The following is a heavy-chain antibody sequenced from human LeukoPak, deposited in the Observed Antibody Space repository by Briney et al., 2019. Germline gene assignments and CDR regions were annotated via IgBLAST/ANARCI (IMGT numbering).Heavy chain of an antibody. J-gene: IGHJ5*02. D-gene: IGHD3-3*01. Sequence: GGSLRLSCAGSGFIFRNYAMSWVRQAPGKGLEWVPAISGSGERTYYADSVKGRFSISRDNSKNTVFLQLNSLRAEDTAVYYCAKEKDRVRTAWFDPWGQGSLVTVSS. CDR3: AKEKDRVRTAWFDP. CDR2: ISGSGERT. V-gene: IGHV3-23*01. CDR1: GFIFRNYA.